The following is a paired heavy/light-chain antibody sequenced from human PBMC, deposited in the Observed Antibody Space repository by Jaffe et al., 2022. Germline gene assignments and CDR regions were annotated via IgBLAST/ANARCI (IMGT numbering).Light chain of an antibody. J-gene: IGKJ4*01. CDR3: QQYNNWPLSLT. V-gene: IGKV3-15*01. CDR2: GAS. CDR1: QSVSSN. Sequence: EIVMTQSPATLSVSPGERATLSCRASQSVSSNLAWYQQKPGQAPRLLIYGASTRATGIPARFSGSGSGTEFTLTISSLQSEDFAVYYCQQYNNWPLSLTFGGGTKVEIK.
Heavy chain of an antibody. J-gene: IGHJ3*02. D-gene: IGHD6-13*01. V-gene: IGHV3-23*01. CDR2: IGGSGANT. CDR3: AKKRAAPAGPDAFDI. CDR1: GFTFNTYA. Sequence: EVQLLESGGGLVQPGGSLRLSCAASGFTFNTYAMSWVRQAPGKGLEWVSIIGGSGANTYYADSVEGRFTVSRDNSRNTLYLQIDSLRAEDTAVYYCAKKRAAPAGPDAFDIWGQGTMVTVSS.